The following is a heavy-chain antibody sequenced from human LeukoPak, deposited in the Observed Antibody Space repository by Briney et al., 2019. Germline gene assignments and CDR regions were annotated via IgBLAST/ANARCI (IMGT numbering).Heavy chain of an antibody. V-gene: IGHV4-34*01. CDR3: AESQWDVLLGD. Sequence: SETLSLTCAVYGGSFSGYYWSWIRQPPGKGLEWIGEINHSGSTNYNPSLKSRVTISVDTSKNQFSLKLSSVTAADTAVYYCAESQWDVLLGDWGQGTLVTVSS. CDR1: GGSFSGYY. D-gene: IGHD1-26*01. CDR2: INHSGST. J-gene: IGHJ4*02.